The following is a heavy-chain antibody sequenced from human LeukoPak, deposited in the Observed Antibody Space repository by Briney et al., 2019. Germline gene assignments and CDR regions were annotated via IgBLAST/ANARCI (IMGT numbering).Heavy chain of an antibody. D-gene: IGHD6-13*01. Sequence: GGSLRLSCAASGFTVSSNYMSWVRQAPGKGLEWVSVIYSGGSTYYADSVEGRFTISRDNSKNTLYLQMNSLRAEDTAVYYCATEIAAAGQYYYYGMDVWGQGTTVTVSS. CDR1: GFTVSSNY. J-gene: IGHJ6*02. CDR3: ATEIAAAGQYYYYGMDV. CDR2: IYSGGST. V-gene: IGHV3-66*01.